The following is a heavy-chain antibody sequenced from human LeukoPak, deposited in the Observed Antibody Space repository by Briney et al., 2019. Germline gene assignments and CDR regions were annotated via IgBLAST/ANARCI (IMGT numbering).Heavy chain of an antibody. CDR3: ARQGIAVAFDY. J-gene: IGHJ4*02. D-gene: IGHD6-19*01. V-gene: IGHV4-59*08. CDR2: IYYSGST. CDR1: GGSISSYY. Sequence: SETLSLTCTVSGGSISSYYWNWIRQPPGKGLEWIGYIYYSGSTNYNPSLKSRVTISVDTSKNQFSLKLSSVTAADTAVYYCARQGIAVAFDYWGQGTLVTVSS.